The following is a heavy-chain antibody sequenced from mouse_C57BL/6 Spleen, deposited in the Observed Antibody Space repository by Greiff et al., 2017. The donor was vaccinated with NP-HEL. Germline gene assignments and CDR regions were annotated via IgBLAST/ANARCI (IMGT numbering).Heavy chain of an antibody. D-gene: IGHD3-2*02. CDR2: INPSNGGT. V-gene: IGHV1-53*01. J-gene: IGHJ2*01. CDR1: GYTFTSYW. Sequence: VQLQQPGTELVQPGASVKLSCKASGYTFTSYWMHWVKQRPGQGLEWIGNINPSNGGTNYNEKFKSKATLTVDKSSSTAYMQLSSLTSEDSAVYYCARAAAQAGYYFDYWGKGTTLTVSS. CDR3: ARAAAQAGYYFDY.